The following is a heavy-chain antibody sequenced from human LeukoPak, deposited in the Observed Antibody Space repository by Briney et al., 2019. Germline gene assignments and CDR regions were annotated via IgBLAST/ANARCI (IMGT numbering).Heavy chain of an antibody. CDR3: ATMMYGSGNYYNSDY. D-gene: IGHD3-10*01. J-gene: IGHJ4*02. Sequence: SETLSLTCSVSNYSISRTYHWGWIRQPPGKGLEWIGTIYHSGTTYYSPSLKSRVTISIHTSKNQFSLRLTSVTAADTAVYYCATMMYGSGNYYNSDYWGQGTLVTVSS. CDR2: IYHSGTT. V-gene: IGHV4-38-2*02. CDR1: NYSISRTYH.